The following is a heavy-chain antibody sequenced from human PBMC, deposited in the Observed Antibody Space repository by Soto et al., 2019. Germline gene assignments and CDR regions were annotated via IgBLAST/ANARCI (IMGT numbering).Heavy chain of an antibody. CDR2: LDGAGGST. J-gene: IGHJ6*02. V-gene: IGHV3-23*01. CDR3: AAPRDEYGSGVSWFTYGMDI. Sequence: PGESLRLSCLASGFTFSDFAMTWVRHVPGRGLEWVASLDGAGGSTYYAESVRGRFSISRDNSQNTLFLQMKRLTVDDTAIYYCAAPRDEYGSGVSWFTYGMDIWGQGTTVTVSS. CDR1: GFTFSDFA. D-gene: IGHD3-10*01.